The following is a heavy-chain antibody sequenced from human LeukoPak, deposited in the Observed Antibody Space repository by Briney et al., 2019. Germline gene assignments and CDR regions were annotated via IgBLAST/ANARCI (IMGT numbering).Heavy chain of an antibody. CDR1: GGSISSGDYY. J-gene: IGHJ4*02. V-gene: IGHV4-30-4*01. D-gene: IGHD3-16*02. CDR3: ASYYDYVWGSYRSDY. Sequence: SETLSLTCTVSGGSISSGDYYWSWIRQPPGKGLEWIGYIYYSGSTYYNPSLKSRVTISVDTSRNQFSLKLSSVTAADTAVYYCASYYDYVWGSYRSDYWGQGTLVTVSS. CDR2: IYYSGST.